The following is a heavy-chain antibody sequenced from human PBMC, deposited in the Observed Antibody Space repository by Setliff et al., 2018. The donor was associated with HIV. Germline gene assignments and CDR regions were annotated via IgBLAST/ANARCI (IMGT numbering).Heavy chain of an antibody. D-gene: IGHD6-19*01. Sequence: PGGSLRLSCAASGFTFSNYNMNWVRQAPGKGLEWVSSISSSSSYIYYANSVKGRFTISRDNAKNSLYLQMSSLRAEDTAVYYCARDHEDSGWYVESVDYWGQGTLVTV. CDR1: GFTFSNYN. CDR2: ISSSSSYI. J-gene: IGHJ4*02. CDR3: ARDHEDSGWYVESVDY. V-gene: IGHV3-21*01.